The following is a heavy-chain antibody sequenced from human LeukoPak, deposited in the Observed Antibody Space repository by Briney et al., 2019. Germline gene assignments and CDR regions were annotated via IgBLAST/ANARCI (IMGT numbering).Heavy chain of an antibody. CDR3: ASSGSYYRPFDY. D-gene: IGHD1-26*01. CDR1: GGSFSGYY. Sequence: SETLSLTCGVYGGSFSGYYWGWIRQPPGKGLEWIGEINHSGSTNYNPSLKSRVTISVDTSKNQFSLRLSSVTAADTAVYYCASSGSYYRPFDYWGQGTLVTVSS. CDR2: INHSGST. J-gene: IGHJ4*02. V-gene: IGHV4-34*01.